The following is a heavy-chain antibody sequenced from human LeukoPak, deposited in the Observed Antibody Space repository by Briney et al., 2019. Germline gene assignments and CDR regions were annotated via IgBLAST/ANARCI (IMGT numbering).Heavy chain of an antibody. CDR2: IYPGDSDT. J-gene: IGHJ4*02. Sequence: GESLKISCKGSGYSFSSNWIGWVRQMPGKGPEWMGIIYPGDSDTRYSPSFQGQVTISADKSISTAYLQWSSLKASDTAMYYCAAAFDRFLFDYWGQGTLVTVFS. CDR1: GYSFSSNW. CDR3: AAAFDRFLFDY. V-gene: IGHV5-51*01. D-gene: IGHD3-9*01.